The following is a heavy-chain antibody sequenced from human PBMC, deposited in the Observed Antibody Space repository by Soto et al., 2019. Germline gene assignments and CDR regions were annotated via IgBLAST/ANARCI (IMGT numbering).Heavy chain of an antibody. CDR3: ARVKGLRYWFDP. V-gene: IGHV4-30-2*01. D-gene: IGHD4-17*01. J-gene: IGHJ5*02. CDR2: IYHSGST. CDR1: GGSISSGGYS. Sequence: QLQLQESGSGLVKPSQTLSLTCAVSGGSISSGGYSWSWIRQPPEKGLEWLGYIYHSGSTYYNPSLKSRVTISVDRSKNQFSLKLSSVTAADTAVYYSARVKGLRYWFDPWGQGTLVTVSS.